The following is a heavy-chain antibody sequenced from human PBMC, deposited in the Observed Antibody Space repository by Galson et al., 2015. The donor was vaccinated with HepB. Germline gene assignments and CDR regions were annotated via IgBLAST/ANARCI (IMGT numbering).Heavy chain of an antibody. CDR2: IRGTDGST. CDR3: GRTLYSHFAVTWFDP. CDR1: GFNFATYS. D-gene: IGHD4-11*01. V-gene: IGHV3-23*01. Sequence: SLRLSCAASGFNFATYSMTWVRQAPGKGLEWVSRIRGTDGSTHYADSVKGRFTISRDNSKDTLYLQMSSLRVEDTAVYYCGRTLYSHFAVTWFDPWGQGTLVTVSS. J-gene: IGHJ5*02.